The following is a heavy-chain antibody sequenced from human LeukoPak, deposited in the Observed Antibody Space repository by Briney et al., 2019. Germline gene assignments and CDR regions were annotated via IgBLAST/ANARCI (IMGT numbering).Heavy chain of an antibody. CDR1: GFTFGSFA. CDR3: AKDSYSSSWYYFDY. Sequence: GGSLRLSCSASGFTFGSFAMHWVRQAPGKGLEYVSAITGKGVGTYYADSVKGRFTISRDNSKNTLYLQMSSLRTEDTAVYYCAKDSYSSSWYYFDYWGQGTLVTVSS. V-gene: IGHV3-64D*06. CDR2: ITGKGVGT. J-gene: IGHJ4*02. D-gene: IGHD6-13*01.